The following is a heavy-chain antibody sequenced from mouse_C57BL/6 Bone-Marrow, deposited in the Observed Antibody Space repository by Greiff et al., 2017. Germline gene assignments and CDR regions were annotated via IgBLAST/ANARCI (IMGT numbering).Heavy chain of an antibody. D-gene: IGHD1-1*01. J-gene: IGHJ4*01. CDR2: IYPRSGNT. CDR3: AREGYYGNYAMDY. Sequence: VKLQESGAELARPGASVKLSCKASGYTFTSYGISWVKQRTGQGLEWIGEIYPRSGNTYYNEKFKGKATLTADKSSSTAYMELRSLTSEDSAVYFCAREGYYGNYAMDYWGQGTSVTVSS. CDR1: GYTFTSYG. V-gene: IGHV1-81*01.